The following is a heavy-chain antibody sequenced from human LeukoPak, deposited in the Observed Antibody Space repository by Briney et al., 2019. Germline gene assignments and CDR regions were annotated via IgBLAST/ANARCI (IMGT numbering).Heavy chain of an antibody. Sequence: GRSLRLSCAASGFTFSSYAMSWVRQAPGKGLERVSAISGSGGSTYYADSVKGRFTISRDNSKNTLYLQMNSLRAEDTAVYYCAKKLAYYYYYGMDVWGQGTTVTVSS. CDR3: AKKLAYYYYYGMDV. J-gene: IGHJ6*02. D-gene: IGHD6-13*01. CDR1: GFTFSSYA. CDR2: ISGSGGST. V-gene: IGHV3-23*01.